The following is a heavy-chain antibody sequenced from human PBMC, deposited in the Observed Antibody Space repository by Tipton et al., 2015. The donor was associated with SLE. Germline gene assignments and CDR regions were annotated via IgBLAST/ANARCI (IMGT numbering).Heavy chain of an antibody. V-gene: IGHV4-31*03. D-gene: IGHD6-19*01. J-gene: IGHJ4*02. CDR1: GGSISSGGYY. CDR3: ARGPEQWLVNPHYFDY. CDR2: IYYSGST. Sequence: TLSLTCTVSGGSISSGGYYWSWIRQHPGKGLEWIGYIYYSGSTYYNPSLKSRVTISVDTSKNQFSLKLSSVTAADTAVYYCARGPEQWLVNPHYFDYWGQGTLVTASS.